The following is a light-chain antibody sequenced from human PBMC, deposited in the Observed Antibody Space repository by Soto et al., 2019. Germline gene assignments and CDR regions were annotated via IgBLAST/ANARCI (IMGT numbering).Light chain of an antibody. V-gene: IGKV1-5*01. Sequence: DIQMTQSPSTLSASVGDRVTITCRASQSISSWLAWYQQKPGKAPKFLIYDASSLESGVPSRFSGSGPGTVFTLTISSLPPDSVAKSFCQPSTSGWTFGQGTKVEIK. CDR2: DAS. J-gene: IGKJ1*01. CDR1: QSISSW. CDR3: QPSTSGWT.